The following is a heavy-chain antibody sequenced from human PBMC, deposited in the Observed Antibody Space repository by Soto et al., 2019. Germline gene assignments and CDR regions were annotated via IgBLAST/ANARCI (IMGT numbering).Heavy chain of an antibody. J-gene: IGHJ6*02. CDR1: GYTFTSHG. CDR3: ARARYCASPSCYKHYYYGMDT. Sequence: QDQLVQSGAEVKKPGASVKISCEASGYTFTSHGISWVRQAPGQGLEWLGWISTYNSRTHSAQKVQGRVTMTTDTSTSTAYLYLRSLTFDDTAVYYCARARYCASPSCYKHYYYGMDTWGQGTTVTVSS. D-gene: IGHD2-2*02. CDR2: ISTYNSRT. V-gene: IGHV1-18*04.